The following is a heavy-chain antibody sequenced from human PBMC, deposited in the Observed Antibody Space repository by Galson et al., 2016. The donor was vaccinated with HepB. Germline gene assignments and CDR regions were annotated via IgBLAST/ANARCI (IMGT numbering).Heavy chain of an antibody. J-gene: IGHJ6*02. CDR1: GGPIGDNPW. Sequence: SETLSLTCAVSGGPIGDNPWWTWVRQPPGKGLEWVGEISHSGTTNYSPSLKSRLTISVDKSKKHLSLNLTSVTAADTAVYYCASSSGSGYALVVWGQGTTVTVSS. V-gene: IGHV4-4*02. CDR3: ASSSGSGYALVV. CDR2: ISHSGTT. D-gene: IGHD3-10*01.